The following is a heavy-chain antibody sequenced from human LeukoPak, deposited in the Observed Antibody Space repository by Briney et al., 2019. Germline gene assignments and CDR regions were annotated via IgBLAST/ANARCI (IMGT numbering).Heavy chain of an antibody. V-gene: IGHV4-39*01. D-gene: IGHD5-18*01. CDR2: IYYTGSA. Sequence: PSETLSLTCTVSGGSISSNNYYWGWVRQPPGKGLEWIGSIYYTGSAYYNPSLKSRVTISVDTSRNQFSLKLTSVTAADTAVCYCARHRKVDTAGDYWGRGALVTVSS. J-gene: IGHJ4*02. CDR3: ARHRKVDTAGDY. CDR1: GGSISSNNYY.